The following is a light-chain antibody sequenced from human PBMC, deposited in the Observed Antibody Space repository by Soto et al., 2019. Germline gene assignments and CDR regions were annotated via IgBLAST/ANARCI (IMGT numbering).Light chain of an antibody. CDR1: SSDVGGYNY. Sequence: QSVLTQPASVSGSPGQSITISCTGTSSDVGGYNYVSWYQHHPGKAPKLMIYDVSNRPSGVSNRFSGSKSGNTASLIISGLQAEDEAEYYCSSYTSSSTRATYVFGTGTKVTVL. V-gene: IGLV2-14*03. CDR3: SSYTSSSTRATYV. CDR2: DVS. J-gene: IGLJ1*01.